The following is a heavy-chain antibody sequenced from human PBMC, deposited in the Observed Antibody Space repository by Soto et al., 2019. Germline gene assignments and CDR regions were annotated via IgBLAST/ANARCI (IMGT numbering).Heavy chain of an antibody. Sequence: SETLSLTCTVSGGSIRSHYWSWIRQPPGKGLEWIGYVYYSGSTNYNPSLKSRVTISVDTSKSQFSLKLNSVTAADTAVYYCAREADYYPHDHWGRGTLVTVSS. V-gene: IGHV4-59*11. CDR1: GGSIRSHY. CDR3: AREADYYPHDH. D-gene: IGHD3-10*01. J-gene: IGHJ4*02. CDR2: VYYSGST.